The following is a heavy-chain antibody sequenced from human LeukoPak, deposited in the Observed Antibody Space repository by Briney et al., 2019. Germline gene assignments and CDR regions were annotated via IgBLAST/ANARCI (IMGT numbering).Heavy chain of an antibody. V-gene: IGHV1-46*01. CDR2: INPSGGST. CDR1: GYTFTSYY. D-gene: IGHD6-13*01. J-gene: IGHJ6*03. CDR3: AREREYVSSSWYGYYMDV. Sequence: EASVKVSCKASGYTFTSYYMHWVRQAPGQGLEWMGIINPSGGSTSYAQKFQGRVTMTRDTSTSTVYMELSSLRSEDTAVYYCAREREYVSSSWYGYYMDVWGKGTTVTVSS.